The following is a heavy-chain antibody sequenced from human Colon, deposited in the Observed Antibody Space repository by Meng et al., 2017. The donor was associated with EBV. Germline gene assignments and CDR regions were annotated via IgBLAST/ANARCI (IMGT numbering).Heavy chain of an antibody. CDR3: ARVSGRSFDP. V-gene: IGHV4-61*01. D-gene: IGHD3-10*01. J-gene: IGHJ5*02. CDR2: IYYIGGT. CDR1: GDSGATGRYY. Sequence: QVQRQESGPGLVKPSETLSLTCTVSGDSGATGRYYWSWIRQPPGKGLEWIAYIYYIGGTNYNPSLKSRLTISLDTSKNQFSLSLRSVTAADTAVYYCARVSGRSFDPWGQGTLVTVSS.